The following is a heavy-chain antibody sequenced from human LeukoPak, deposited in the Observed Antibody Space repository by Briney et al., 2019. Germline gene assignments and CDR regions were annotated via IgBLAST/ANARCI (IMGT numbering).Heavy chain of an antibody. CDR3: ARLGRYRSGSTCYPTNFGN. D-gene: IGHD2-15*01. Sequence: SETLSLTCVVSGYSISSGYYWGWIRQPPGKGLEWIGSISHSADTYYNPSLRSRVTISEDTSKNQFSLNLSSVTAADTAVYYCARLGRYRSGSTCYPTNFGNWGQGTLVTVSS. J-gene: IGHJ4*02. CDR2: ISHSADT. V-gene: IGHV4-38-2*01. CDR1: GYSISSGYY.